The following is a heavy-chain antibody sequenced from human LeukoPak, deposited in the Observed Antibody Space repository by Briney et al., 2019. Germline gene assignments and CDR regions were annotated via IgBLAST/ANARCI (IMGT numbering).Heavy chain of an antibody. CDR3: ARAGLSMTIGGVVVIGNWFDP. J-gene: IGHJ5*02. CDR1: GYTFPNHG. Sequence: ASVTVSCKASGYTFPNHGINWVRQPPAQRLDWMGWINGYSGKSKYAHNFQGRVTMTTDTTTNSVYMEQKSLPSDDTAVDYCARAGLSMTIGGVVVIGNWFDPWGQGTPVTVSS. CDR2: INGYSGKS. D-gene: IGHD3-3*01. V-gene: IGHV1-18*01.